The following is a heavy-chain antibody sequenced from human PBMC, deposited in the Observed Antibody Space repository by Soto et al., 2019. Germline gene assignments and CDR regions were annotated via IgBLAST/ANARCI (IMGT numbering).Heavy chain of an antibody. Sequence: SETLSLTCAVYGGSFSGYYWSWIRQPPGKGLEWIGEINHSGSTNYNPSLKSRVTISVDTSKNQFSLKLSSVTAADTAVYYCASEGPTIFGVVTVRNWFDPWGQGTLVTVSS. D-gene: IGHD3-3*01. CDR3: ASEGPTIFGVVTVRNWFDP. CDR1: GGSFSGYY. V-gene: IGHV4-34*01. J-gene: IGHJ5*02. CDR2: INHSGST.